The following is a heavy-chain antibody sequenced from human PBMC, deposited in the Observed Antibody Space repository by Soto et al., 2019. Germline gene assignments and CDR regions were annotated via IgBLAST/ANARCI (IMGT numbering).Heavy chain of an antibody. CDR3: ARDSHFLTGVVVAAVSLESWFDP. CDR1: GYTFTSYG. Sequence: ASVKVSCKASGYTFTSYGISWVRQAPGQGLEWMGWISAYNGNTNYAQKLQGRVTMTTDTSTSTAYMELRSLRSDDTAVYYCARDSHFLTGVVVAAVSLESWFDPWGQGTLVTVSS. V-gene: IGHV1-18*01. J-gene: IGHJ5*02. CDR2: ISAYNGNT. D-gene: IGHD2-15*01.